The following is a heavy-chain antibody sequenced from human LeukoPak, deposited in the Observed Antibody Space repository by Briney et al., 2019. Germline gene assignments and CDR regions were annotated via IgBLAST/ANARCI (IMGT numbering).Heavy chain of an antibody. CDR2: IYYSGST. CDR3: AREARSGIAADY. J-gene: IGHJ4*02. D-gene: IGHD6-13*01. CDR1: GGSISSYY. V-gene: IGHV4-59*01. Sequence: PETLSLTCTVSGGSISSYYWSWIRQPPGKGLEWIGYIYYSGSTNYNPSLKSRVTISVDTSKNQFSLKLSSVTAADTAVYYCAREARSGIAADYWGQETLVTVSS.